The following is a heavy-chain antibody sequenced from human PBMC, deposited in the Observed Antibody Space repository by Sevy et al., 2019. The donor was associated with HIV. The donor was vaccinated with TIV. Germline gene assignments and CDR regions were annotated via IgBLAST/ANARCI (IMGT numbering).Heavy chain of an antibody. J-gene: IGHJ4*02. D-gene: IGHD1-26*01. V-gene: IGHV4-59*08. CDR3: AGENAWGRGYS. CDR1: GRSITSLY. Sequence: HSETLSLTCTVSGRSITSLYWNWIRQPPGKGLEWIANIYYNGHINYNPSLKSRVTLSLDTSKNQFSLRLSSVTAADTAMYYCAGENAWGRGYSWGQGTLVTVSS. CDR2: IYYNGHI.